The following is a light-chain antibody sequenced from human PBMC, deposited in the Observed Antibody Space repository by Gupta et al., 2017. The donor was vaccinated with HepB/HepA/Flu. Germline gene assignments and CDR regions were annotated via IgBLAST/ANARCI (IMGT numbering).Light chain of an antibody. J-gene: IGLJ3*02. Sequence: SVLPQPPSASGTPGQRVTISCSGSSSNIGINAVNWYRQLPGTAPKLLIYGNDQRPSGVPDRFSGSKSVTSASLAIXGXQSDDEXDYYCTNWDANLIGWVFGGGTKLTVL. CDR1: SSNIGINA. CDR3: TNWDANLIGWV. CDR2: GND. V-gene: IGLV1-44*01.